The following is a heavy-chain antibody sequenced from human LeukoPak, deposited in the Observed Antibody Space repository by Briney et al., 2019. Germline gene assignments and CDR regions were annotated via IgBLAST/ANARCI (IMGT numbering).Heavy chain of an antibody. V-gene: IGHV3-23*01. CDR2: ITGSSTWT. D-gene: IGHD7-27*01. CDR3: AREFVSLGTGYFDL. J-gene: IGHJ2*01. CDR1: GFTFGTYC. Sequence: AGGSLRLSCEASGFTFGTYCMTWVRQAPGKGLEWVSGITGSSTWTYYADSVRGRFTISRDNSKNTLHLQMNNLTADDTAIYYCAREFVSLGTGYFDLWGRGTLVTVSS.